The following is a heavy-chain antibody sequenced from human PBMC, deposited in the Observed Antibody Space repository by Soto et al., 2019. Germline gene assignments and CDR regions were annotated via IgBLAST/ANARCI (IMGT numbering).Heavy chain of an antibody. CDR3: AKATTPRYCSSTSCPHYFDY. CDR1: GFTFSSYA. V-gene: IGHV3-23*01. CDR2: ISGSGGST. D-gene: IGHD2-2*01. Sequence: EVQLLESGGGLVQPGGSLRLSCAASGFTFSSYAMSWVRQAPGKGLEWVSVISGSGGSTYYADSVKGRFTISRDNSKNTLYLQMNSLRAEDTAVYYCAKATTPRYCSSTSCPHYFDYWGQGTLVTVSS. J-gene: IGHJ4*02.